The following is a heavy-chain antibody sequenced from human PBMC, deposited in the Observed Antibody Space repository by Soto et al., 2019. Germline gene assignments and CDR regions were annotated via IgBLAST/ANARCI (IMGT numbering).Heavy chain of an antibody. CDR1: GFTFSSFW. J-gene: IGHJ4*02. Sequence: GGSLRLSCAASGFTFSSFWMGWVRQAPGKGLEWVATIKQDGGGKYYVDSVKGRFTISRDNAKNSLYLQMSSLRAEDTAVYYCARYSAFIRASPFDWWGQGTLVTVSS. V-gene: IGHV3-7*05. D-gene: IGHD1-26*01. CDR3: ARYSAFIRASPFDW. CDR2: IKQDGGGK.